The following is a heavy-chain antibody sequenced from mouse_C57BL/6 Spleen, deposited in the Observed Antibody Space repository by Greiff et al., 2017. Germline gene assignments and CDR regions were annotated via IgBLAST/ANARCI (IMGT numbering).Heavy chain of an antibody. D-gene: IGHD2-4*01. Sequence: VQLKESGGGLVKPGGSLKLSCAASGFTFSSYTMSWVRQTPEKRLEWVATISGGGGNTYYPDSVKGRFTISRDNAKNTLYLQMSSLRSEDTALYYCARHDCGAMDYWGQGTSVTVSS. CDR1: GFTFSSYT. CDR3: ARHDCGAMDY. CDR2: ISGGGGNT. J-gene: IGHJ4*01. V-gene: IGHV5-9*01.